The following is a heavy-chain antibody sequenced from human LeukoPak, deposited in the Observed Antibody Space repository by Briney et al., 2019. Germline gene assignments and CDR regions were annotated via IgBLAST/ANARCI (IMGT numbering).Heavy chain of an antibody. CDR3: AKEPRYYYDSSGYYRFDY. CDR2: ISGSGGTT. CDR1: GFTFSSYA. J-gene: IGHJ4*02. D-gene: IGHD3-22*01. V-gene: IGHV3-23*01. Sequence: PGGSLRLSCAASGFTFSSYAMSWVRQAPGKGLEWVSAISGSGGTTHYADSVKGRFTISRDNSKNTLYLQMNSLRAEDTAVYYCAKEPRYYYDSSGYYRFDYWGQGTLVTVSS.